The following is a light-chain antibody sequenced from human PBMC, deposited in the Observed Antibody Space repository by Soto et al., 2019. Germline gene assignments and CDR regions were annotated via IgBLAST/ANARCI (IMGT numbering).Light chain of an antibody. CDR1: QSVRGDY. CDR3: QQYGNSPHT. Sequence: ELVLTQSPATLSLSPGERVALSCRASQSVRGDYLAWYQQKPGQPPGLLIYEASRRVPGIPDRFSGSGSGTDFSLTISRLESEDLALYFCQQYGNSPHTFGQGTKLEIK. J-gene: IGKJ2*01. CDR2: EAS. V-gene: IGKV3-20*01.